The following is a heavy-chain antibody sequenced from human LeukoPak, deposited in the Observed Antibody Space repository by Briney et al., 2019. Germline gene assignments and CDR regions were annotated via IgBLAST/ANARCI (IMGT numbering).Heavy chain of an antibody. CDR2: INPNSGGT. Sequence: ASVKVSCKASGYTFTSYYMHWVRQAPGQGLEWMGWINPNSGGTNYAQKFQGRVTMTRDTSISTAYMELSRLRSDDTAVYYCARDSVTMVRGTGDYWGQGTLVTVSS. D-gene: IGHD3-10*01. CDR1: GYTFTSYY. V-gene: IGHV1-2*02. CDR3: ARDSVTMVRGTGDY. J-gene: IGHJ4*02.